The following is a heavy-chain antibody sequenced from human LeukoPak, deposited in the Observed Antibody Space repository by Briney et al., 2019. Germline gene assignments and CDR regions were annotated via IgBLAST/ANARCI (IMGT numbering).Heavy chain of an antibody. CDR2: ISYDGSNK. CDR3: ARVGATVTTFFYFDY. Sequence: GGSLRLSCAASGFTFSSYAMHWVRQAPGKGLEWVAVISYDGSNKYYADSMKGRFTISRDNSKNTLYLQMNSLRAEDTAVYYCARVGATVTTFFYFDYWGQGTLVTVSS. J-gene: IGHJ4*02. D-gene: IGHD4-17*01. CDR1: GFTFSSYA. V-gene: IGHV3-30*04.